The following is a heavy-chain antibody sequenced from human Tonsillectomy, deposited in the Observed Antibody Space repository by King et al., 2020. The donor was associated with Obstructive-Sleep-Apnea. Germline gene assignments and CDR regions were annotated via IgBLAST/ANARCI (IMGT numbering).Heavy chain of an antibody. CDR3: TTEGTVRILEWLGYFDY. J-gene: IGHJ4*02. D-gene: IGHD3-3*01. CDR2: IKSKTAGGTT. Sequence: DVQLVESGGGLVKPGGSLRLSCAASGFTFSNVWMSWVRQAPGKGLEWVGRIKSKTAGGTTDYAAPVKGRFSISRDDSKDTLYLQMNSLKTEDTAVYYCTTEGTVRILEWLGYFDYWGQGTLVTASS. CDR1: GFTFSNVW. V-gene: IGHV3-15*01.